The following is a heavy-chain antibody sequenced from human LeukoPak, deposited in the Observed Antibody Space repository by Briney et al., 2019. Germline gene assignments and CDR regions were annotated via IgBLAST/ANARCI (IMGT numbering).Heavy chain of an antibody. V-gene: IGHV3-33*06. J-gene: IGHJ4*02. D-gene: IGHD4-11*01. CDR1: GFTFSHYG. CDR2: IWSDGTDK. Sequence: GGSLRLSCATSGFTFSHYGMHWVRQAPGKGLEWVEVIWSDGTDKYYGDSVKGRFTISRDNSKNTVYLQMNSLRVEDTAVYYCAKDAQRGFDFSNSLESWGQGTLVTVSS. CDR3: AKDAQRGFDFSNSLES.